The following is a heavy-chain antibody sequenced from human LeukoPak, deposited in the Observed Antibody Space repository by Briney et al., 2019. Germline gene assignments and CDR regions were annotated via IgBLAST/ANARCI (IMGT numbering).Heavy chain of an antibody. CDR3: ARLGYCSSTSCPTDY. CDR2: ISSSSSYI. V-gene: IGHV3-21*04. Sequence: PGGSLRLSCAASGFTFSSYSMNWVRQAPGKGLEWVSSISSSSSYIKYADSVKGRFTISRDNAKNSLYLQMNSLRAEDTALYYCARLGYCSSTSCPTDYWGQGTLVTVSS. CDR1: GFTFSSYS. D-gene: IGHD2-2*01. J-gene: IGHJ4*02.